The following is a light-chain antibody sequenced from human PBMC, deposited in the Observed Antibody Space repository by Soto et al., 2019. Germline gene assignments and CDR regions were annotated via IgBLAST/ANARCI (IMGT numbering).Light chain of an antibody. J-gene: IGLJ2*01. V-gene: IGLV2-14*01. CDR2: EVS. CDR3: SSFITSHTLLV. CDR1: NGYKY. Sequence: QSALTQPASVSGSPGQSITISCTGTNGYKYVSWYQRHPGKAPKLVIYEVSNRPSGVSNRFSGSKSGNTASLTISGLQPEDEADYYCSSFITSHTLLVFGGGTQLTVL.